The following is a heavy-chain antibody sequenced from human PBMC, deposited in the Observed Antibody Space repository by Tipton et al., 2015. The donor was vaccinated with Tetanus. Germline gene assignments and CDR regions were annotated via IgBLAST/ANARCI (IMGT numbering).Heavy chain of an antibody. J-gene: IGHJ4*02. D-gene: IGHD2-8*01. Sequence: VQLVQSGGEVKKPGESLKISCKGSGYIFNNYWIGWVRQKPGKGLEWMGIIYPGDSDTRYSPSFQGRVTISAEKSINTAYLQWSSLKASDTSMFYCARAHCTDGVCNFDFWGQGALVTVAS. CDR3: ARAHCTDGVCNFDF. V-gene: IGHV5-51*01. CDR2: IYPGDSDT. CDR1: GYIFNNYW.